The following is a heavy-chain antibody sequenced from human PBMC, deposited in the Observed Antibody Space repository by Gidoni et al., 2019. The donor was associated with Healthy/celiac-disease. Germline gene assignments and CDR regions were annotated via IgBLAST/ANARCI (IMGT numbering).Heavy chain of an antibody. CDR2: ISGSGGST. Sequence: EVQLVESGGGLVQPGGSLRLSCASSGFTFSSYAIRWVRQAPGKGLEWVSAISGSGGSTYYADSVKGRFTISRDNSKNTLYLQMNSLRAEDTAVYYCATSKGPITIFGVVTRGFDPWGQGTLVTVSS. J-gene: IGHJ5*02. D-gene: IGHD3-3*01. CDR1: GFTFSSYA. V-gene: IGHV3-23*04. CDR3: ATSKGPITIFGVVTRGFDP.